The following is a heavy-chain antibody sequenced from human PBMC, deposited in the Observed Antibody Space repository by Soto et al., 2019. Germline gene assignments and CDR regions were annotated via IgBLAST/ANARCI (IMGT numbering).Heavy chain of an antibody. V-gene: IGHV4-34*01. CDR3: ARDYRYDFWSGYYMGGLDY. CDR1: GGSFSGYY. D-gene: IGHD3-3*01. CDR2: INHSGST. J-gene: IGHJ4*01. Sequence: SETLSLTCAVYGGSFSGYYWSWIRQPPGKGLEWIGEINHSGSTNYNPSLKSRVTISVDTSKNQFSLKLSSVTAADTAVYYCARDYRYDFWSGYYMGGLDYWGHGTLVTVSS.